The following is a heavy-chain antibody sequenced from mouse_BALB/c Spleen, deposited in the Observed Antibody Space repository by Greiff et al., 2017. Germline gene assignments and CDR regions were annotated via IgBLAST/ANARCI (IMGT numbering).Heavy chain of an antibody. CDR2: IDPANGNT. V-gene: IGHV14-3*02. Sequence: EVQLQQSGAELVKPGASVKLSCTASGFNIKDTYMHWVKQRPEQGLEWIGRIDPANGNTKYDPKFQGKATITADTSSNTAYLQLSSLTSEDTAVYYCAREGVLRRTFADWGQGTLVTVSA. J-gene: IGHJ3*01. CDR3: AREGVLRRTFAD. D-gene: IGHD1-1*01. CDR1: GFNIKDTY.